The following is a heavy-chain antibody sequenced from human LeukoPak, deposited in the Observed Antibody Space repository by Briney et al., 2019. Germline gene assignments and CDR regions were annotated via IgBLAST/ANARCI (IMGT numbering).Heavy chain of an antibody. V-gene: IGHV1-2*02. CDR2: INPRSGYT. CDR1: GYTFTGYY. Sequence: ASVKVSCKASGYTFTGYYMHWVRHAPGQGHEWMVWINPRSGYTYYAQQFQGRVTMTRDTTISRAYMELSRLRSDDTAVYYCARDRGICSGGSCYKHHDAFDIWGQGTMVTVSS. D-gene: IGHD2-15*01. CDR3: ARDRGICSGGSCYKHHDAFDI. J-gene: IGHJ3*02.